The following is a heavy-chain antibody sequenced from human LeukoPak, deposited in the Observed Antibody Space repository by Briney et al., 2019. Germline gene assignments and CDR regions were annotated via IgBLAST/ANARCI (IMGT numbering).Heavy chain of an antibody. CDR3: ARQGDHNWFDP. J-gene: IGHJ5*02. CDR1: GGSVSNYY. CDR2: MYYTGSP. V-gene: IGHV4-59*08. D-gene: IGHD3-16*01. Sequence: SETLSLTCTVSGGSVSNYYWSWIRQPPEKGLEWVAFMYYTGSPKYNPSLQSRVTISVDTSKNQLSLRLSSVTAADTAVYYCARQGDHNWFDPWGQGTLVTVSS.